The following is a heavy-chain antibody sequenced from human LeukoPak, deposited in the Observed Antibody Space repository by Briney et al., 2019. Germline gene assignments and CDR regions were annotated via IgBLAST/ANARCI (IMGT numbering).Heavy chain of an antibody. D-gene: IGHD6-19*01. CDR2: IYYSGST. J-gene: IGHJ5*02. Sequence: PSETLSLTCTVSGGSISSYYWSWIRQPPGKGLEWLGYIYYSGSTNYNPSLKSRVTISVDTSKNQFSLKLSSVTAADTAVYYCARYIAVAGENWFDPWGQGTLVTVSS. CDR3: ARYIAVAGENWFDP. V-gene: IGHV4-59*08. CDR1: GGSISSYY.